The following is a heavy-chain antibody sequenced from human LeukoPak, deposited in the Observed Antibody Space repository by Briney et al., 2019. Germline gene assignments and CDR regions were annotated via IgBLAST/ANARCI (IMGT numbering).Heavy chain of an antibody. CDR3: ARVFVKGGGRNWFGP. CDR1: GGSISSYY. V-gene: IGHV4-59*01. D-gene: IGHD2-15*01. Sequence: SETLSLTCTVSGGSISSYYWSWIRQPPGKGLEWIGYIYYSGNTNYNPSLKSRVTISVDTSKNQFSLKVTSVTAADTAVYYCARVFVKGGGRNWFGPWGQGTLVTVSS. J-gene: IGHJ5*02. CDR2: IYYSGNT.